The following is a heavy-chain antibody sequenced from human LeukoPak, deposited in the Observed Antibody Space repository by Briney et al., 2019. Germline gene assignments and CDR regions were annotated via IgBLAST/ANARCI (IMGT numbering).Heavy chain of an antibody. J-gene: IGHJ6*03. V-gene: IGHV1-46*01. Sequence: ASVKVSCKASGYTFTSYYMHWVRQAPGQGLEWMGIINPSGGSTSYAQKFQGRVTMTRDMSTSTVYMELSSLRSEDTAVYYCARLTTGTTWNHYYYYMDVWGKGTTVTISS. CDR1: GYTFTSYY. D-gene: IGHD1-1*01. CDR3: ARLTTGTTWNHYYYYMDV. CDR2: INPSGGST.